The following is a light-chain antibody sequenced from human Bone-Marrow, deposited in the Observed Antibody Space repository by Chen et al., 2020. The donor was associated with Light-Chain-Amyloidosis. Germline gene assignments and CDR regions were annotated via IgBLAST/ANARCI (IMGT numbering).Light chain of an antibody. CDR3: QSADSSGTYEVI. CDR2: RDT. CDR1: DLPKKY. V-gene: IGLV3-25*03. Sequence: SYDLSQRPSVAVSPGQTACNTCSGDDLPKKYAYWYQQKPGETPVLVIHRDTERPAGIAERFSGSSTGTTATLTISGVQAEDEADYHCQSADSSGTYEVIFGGGTKLTVL. J-gene: IGLJ2*01.